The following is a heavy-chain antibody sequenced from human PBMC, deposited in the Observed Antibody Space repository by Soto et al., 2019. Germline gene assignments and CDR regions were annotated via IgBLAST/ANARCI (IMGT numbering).Heavy chain of an antibody. Sequence: PGGSLSLSCAASGFTFSSYAMSWVRQAPGKGLEWVSPISGSGGSTYYADSVKGRFTISRDNSKNTLYLQMNSLRAEDTAVYYCATCSSSWYNADRYFQHWGQGTLVTVSS. V-gene: IGHV3-23*01. CDR2: ISGSGGST. CDR3: ATCSSSWYNADRYFQH. CDR1: GFTFSSYA. J-gene: IGHJ1*01. D-gene: IGHD6-13*01.